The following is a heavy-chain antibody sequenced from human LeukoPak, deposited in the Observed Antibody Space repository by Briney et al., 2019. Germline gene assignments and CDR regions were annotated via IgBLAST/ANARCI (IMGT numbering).Heavy chain of an antibody. CDR2: ISGSGDTT. J-gene: IGHJ3*02. D-gene: IGHD3/OR15-3a*01. CDR1: GFTFNSYA. CDR3: AKDKDGLLRAFDI. Sequence: PGGSLRLSCAASGFTFNSYALTWVRQAPGKGLEWVSAISGSGDTTSYADSVKGRFTISRDNSKNTLYLQMNSLRAEDTALYYCAKDKDGLLRAFDIWGQGTMVTVSS. V-gene: IGHV3-23*01.